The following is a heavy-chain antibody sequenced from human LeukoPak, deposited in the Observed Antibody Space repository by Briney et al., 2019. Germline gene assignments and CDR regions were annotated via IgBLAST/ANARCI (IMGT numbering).Heavy chain of an antibody. CDR1: GYTFTSYD. CDR3: ARALGSSSAGYWFDP. Sequence: AASVKVSCKASGYTFTSYDINWVGQATGQGLEWMGWMNPNSGNTGYAQKFQGRVTMTRNTSISTAYMELSSLRSEDTAVYYCARALGSSSAGYWFDPWGQGTLVTVSS. D-gene: IGHD6-6*01. CDR2: MNPNSGNT. V-gene: IGHV1-8*01. J-gene: IGHJ5*02.